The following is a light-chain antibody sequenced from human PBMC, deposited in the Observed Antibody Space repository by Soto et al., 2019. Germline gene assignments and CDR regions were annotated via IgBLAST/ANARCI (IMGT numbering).Light chain of an antibody. J-gene: IGLJ2*01. CDR1: SSDVGGYNY. CDR3: TSYTSSSSYVV. CDR2: EVS. V-gene: IGLV2-14*01. Sequence: QSALIQPPSVSGSPGQSITISCTGTSSDVGGYNYVSWYQQHPGKAPRLIIYEVSNRPSGVSNRFSASKSGNTASLTISGLQAEDEADYYCTSYTSSSSYVVFGGGTKLTVL.